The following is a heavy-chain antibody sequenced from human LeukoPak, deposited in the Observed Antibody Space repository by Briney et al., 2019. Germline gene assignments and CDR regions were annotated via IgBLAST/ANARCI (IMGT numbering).Heavy chain of an antibody. CDR2: ISYDGSNK. J-gene: IGHJ6*02. V-gene: IGHV3-30*03. CDR1: GFTFSSYG. D-gene: IGHD6-13*01. CDR3: ARPRESSSWYGGNYYYGMDV. Sequence: GGSLRLSCAASGFTFSSYGMHWVRQAPGKGLEWVAVISYDGSNKYYADSVKGRFTISRDNSKNTLYLQMNSLRAEDTAVYYCARPRESSSWYGGNYYYGMDVWGQGTTVTVSS.